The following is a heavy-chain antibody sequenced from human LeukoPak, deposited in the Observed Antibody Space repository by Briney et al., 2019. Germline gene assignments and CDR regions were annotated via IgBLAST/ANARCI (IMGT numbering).Heavy chain of an antibody. CDR3: ARAYCSSTSCYPQGYYGMDV. CDR2: IYTSGST. J-gene: IGHJ6*02. D-gene: IGHD2-2*01. CDR1: GGSISSYY. V-gene: IGHV4-4*07. Sequence: SETLFLTCTVSGGSISSYYWSWIRQPAGKGLEWIGRIYTSGSTNYNPSLKSRVTMSVDTSKNQFSLKLSSVTAADTAVYYCARAYCSSTSCYPQGYYGMDVWGQGTTVTVSS.